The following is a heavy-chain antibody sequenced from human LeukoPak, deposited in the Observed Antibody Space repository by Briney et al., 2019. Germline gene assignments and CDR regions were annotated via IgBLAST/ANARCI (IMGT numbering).Heavy chain of an antibody. Sequence: GGSLRLSCAAPGFTVSSKYMSWVREAPGKGVEWVSVIYTGEITYYSDSVKGRFTISRDNSKNTLYLQMDGLRVEDTAVYYCAKVGAVAAVENWGQGTLVTVSS. D-gene: IGHD6-19*01. J-gene: IGHJ4*02. V-gene: IGHV3-66*01. CDR1: GFTVSSKY. CDR3: AKVGAVAAVEN. CDR2: IYTGEIT.